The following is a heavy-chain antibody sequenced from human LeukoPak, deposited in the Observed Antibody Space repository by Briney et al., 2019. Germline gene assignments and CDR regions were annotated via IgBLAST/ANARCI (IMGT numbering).Heavy chain of an antibody. Sequence: ASVKVSCKASGYTFTSYYMHWVRQAPGQGLEWMGIINPRGGSISYAQKFQGRVTMTRDTPTSTVYMEMSSLRSDDTAVYYCARGENTWRNWLDPWGLGTLVTVSS. J-gene: IGHJ5*02. D-gene: IGHD2/OR15-2a*01. CDR1: GYTFTSYY. V-gene: IGHV1-46*01. CDR3: ARGENTWRNWLDP. CDR2: INPRGGSI.